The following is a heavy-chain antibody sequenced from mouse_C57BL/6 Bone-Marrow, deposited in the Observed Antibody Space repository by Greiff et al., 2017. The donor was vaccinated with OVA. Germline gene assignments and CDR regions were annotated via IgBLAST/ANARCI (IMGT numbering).Heavy chain of an antibody. J-gene: IGHJ3*01. CDR3: ARTGYYVGWFAY. Sequence: QVQLQQPGAELVRPGSSVKLSCKASGYTFTSYWMDWVKQRPGQGLEWIGNIYPSDSETHYNQKFKDKATLTVDKSSSIAYMQLSSLTSEDSSVYYCARTGYYVGWFAYWGQGTLVTVSA. CDR1: GYTFTSYW. D-gene: IGHD2-3*01. CDR2: IYPSDSET. V-gene: IGHV1-61*01.